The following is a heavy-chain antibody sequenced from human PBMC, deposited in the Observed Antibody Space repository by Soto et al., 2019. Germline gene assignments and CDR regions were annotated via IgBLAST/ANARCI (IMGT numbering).Heavy chain of an antibody. D-gene: IGHD3-3*01. Sequence: QITLNESGPTVVRPTETLTLTCRFSGFSLTTSGVGVGWIRQSPGKAPEWLALIYWDDDKRYSASLKSRLTLTKDTSKNPVVLTVSDLDPTDTAPSYCAHRVLRTVFGLVTTTAIYFDFWGQGTPVAVSS. CDR3: AHRVLRTVFGLVTTTAIYFDF. J-gene: IGHJ4*02. CDR1: GFSLTTSGVG. V-gene: IGHV2-5*02. CDR2: IYWDDDK.